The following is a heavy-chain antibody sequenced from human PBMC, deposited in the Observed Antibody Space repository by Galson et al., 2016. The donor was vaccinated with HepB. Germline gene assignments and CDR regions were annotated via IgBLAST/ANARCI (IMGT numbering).Heavy chain of an antibody. V-gene: IGHV3-33*01. CDR3: ARDGIPSPQDIGGRLPPPYYYGMDV. J-gene: IGHJ6*02. Sequence: SLRLSCAASGFTLSNYGMHWVRQAPGKGLEWVALIWYDGSKKYYAESVKGRLTISRDNSKNTLDLQMTSLRAEDTAVYYCARDGIPSPQDIGGRLPPPYYYGMDVWGQGTAVTVSS. CDR1: GFTLSNYG. D-gene: IGHD6-6*01. CDR2: IWYDGSKK.